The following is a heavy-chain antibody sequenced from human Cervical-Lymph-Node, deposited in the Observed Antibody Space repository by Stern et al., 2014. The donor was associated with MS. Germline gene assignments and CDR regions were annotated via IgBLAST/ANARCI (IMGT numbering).Heavy chain of an antibody. Sequence: VQLLESGPGLVKPSETLSLTCAVSGGSISSRYWGWIRQPPGKGLEWIGLISHRGDTKTTPSLKGRVTISLDTSKNHVSLKLPSVTAADTAVYYCARLSTAVDFWGQGTLVTVSS. CDR3: ARLSTAVDF. J-gene: IGHJ4*02. CDR2: ISHRGDT. V-gene: IGHV4-59*08. CDR1: GGSISSRY.